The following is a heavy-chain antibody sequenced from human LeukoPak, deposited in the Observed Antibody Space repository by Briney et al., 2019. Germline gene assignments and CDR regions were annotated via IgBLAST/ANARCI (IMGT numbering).Heavy chain of an antibody. CDR3: ARAPTYYYYGMDV. J-gene: IGHJ6*02. Sequence: SETLSLTCTVSGGSISRGGYYWSWIRQPPGKGLEWIGYIYYSGSTYYNPSLKSRVTISVDTSKNQFSLKLSSVTAADTAVDYCARAPTYYYYGMDVWGQGTTVTVSS. CDR2: IYYSGST. V-gene: IGHV4-30-4*01. CDR1: GGSISRGGYY.